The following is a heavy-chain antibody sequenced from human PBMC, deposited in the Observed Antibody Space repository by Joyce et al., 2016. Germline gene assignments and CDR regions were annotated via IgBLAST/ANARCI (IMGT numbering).Heavy chain of an antibody. V-gene: IGHV1-69*06. CDR3: ARHSRPYCSTTTCYRGSFDF. D-gene: IGHD2-2*02. CDR2: FIPIFGSA. Sequence: QVQLVQSGAEVKKHGSSVKVSCKTSGGTFNNYAISWMRQAPGQGLEWMGGFIPIFGSANSAQKFQGRVTITADRSTSTAYMELSSLRSEDTAVYYCARHSRPYCSTTTCYRGSFDFWGQGTLVTVSS. CDR1: GGTFNNYA. J-gene: IGHJ4*02.